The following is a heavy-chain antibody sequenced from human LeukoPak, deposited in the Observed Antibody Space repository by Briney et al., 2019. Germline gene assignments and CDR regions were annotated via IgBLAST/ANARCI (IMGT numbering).Heavy chain of an antibody. V-gene: IGHV3-30*18. Sequence: GRSLRPSCAASGFTFSSYGMHWVRQAPGKGLEWVAVISYDGSNKYYADPVKGRFTISRDNSKNTLYLQMNSLRAEDTAVYYCAKEPYSSAYYFDYWGQGTLVTVSS. CDR2: ISYDGSNK. CDR3: AKEPYSSAYYFDY. D-gene: IGHD6-19*01. CDR1: GFTFSSYG. J-gene: IGHJ4*02.